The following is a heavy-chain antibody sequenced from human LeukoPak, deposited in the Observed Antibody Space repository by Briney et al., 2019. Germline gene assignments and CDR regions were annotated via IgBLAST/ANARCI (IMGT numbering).Heavy chain of an antibody. V-gene: IGHV3-7*01. CDR1: GFTFSTYW. J-gene: IGHJ4*02. D-gene: IGHD6-6*01. CDR3: ARERPNDY. Sequence: PGGSLRLSCAASGFTFSTYWMSWVRQTPGKGLEWVANIRQDGSVKYYVDSVKGRFTISRDNAKNSLYLQMSSLRAEDTAIYYCARERPNDYWGQGTLVIVSS. CDR2: IRQDGSVK.